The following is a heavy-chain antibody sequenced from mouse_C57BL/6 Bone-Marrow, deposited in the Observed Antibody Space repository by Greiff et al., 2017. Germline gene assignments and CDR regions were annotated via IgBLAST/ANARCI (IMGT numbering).Heavy chain of an antibody. CDR3: ARGEYGSSYPFAY. D-gene: IGHD1-1*01. CDR2: IYPRSGNT. V-gene: IGHV1-81*01. CDR1: GYTFTSYG. Sequence: QVQLQQSGAELARPGASVKLSCKASGYTFTSYGISWVKQRTGQGLEWIGEIYPRSGNTYYKEKFKGKATLTADKSSSTAYMELRSLTSEDSAVYFCARGEYGSSYPFAYWGQGTLVTVSA. J-gene: IGHJ3*01.